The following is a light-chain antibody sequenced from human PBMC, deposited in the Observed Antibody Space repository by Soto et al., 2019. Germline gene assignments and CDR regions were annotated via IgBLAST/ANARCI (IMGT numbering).Light chain of an antibody. Sequence: SALTQPATVSGSPGQSITISCTVTSSDVGGYNYVSWYQQHPGKAPKLLIYEVSNRPSGVSNRFSGSKSGNTASLTISGLQAEDEADYYCSSYTSSSTYVFGTGTKVNV. CDR3: SSYTSSSTYV. V-gene: IGLV2-14*01. CDR2: EVS. J-gene: IGLJ1*01. CDR1: SSDVGGYNY.